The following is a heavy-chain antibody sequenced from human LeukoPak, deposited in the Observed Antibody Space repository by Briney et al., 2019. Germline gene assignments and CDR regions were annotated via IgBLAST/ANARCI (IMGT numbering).Heavy chain of an antibody. CDR2: ISWNSGSI. J-gene: IGHJ4*02. D-gene: IGHD2-2*01. V-gene: IGHV3-9*01. CDR3: AKESCSSTSCYLGGYFDY. CDR1: GLTFDDYA. Sequence: PGGSLRLSCAASGLTFDDYAMHWVRQAPGKGLEWVSGISWNSGSIGYADSVKGRFTISRDNAKNSLYLQMNSLRAEDTALYYCAKESCSSTSCYLGGYFDYWGQGTLVTVSS.